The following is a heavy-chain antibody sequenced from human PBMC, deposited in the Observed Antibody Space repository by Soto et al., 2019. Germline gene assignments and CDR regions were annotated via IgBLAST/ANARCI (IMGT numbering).Heavy chain of an antibody. Sequence: SETLSLTREVYYASFNDYNCSWIRQPPGKGLEWIGQINHSGISNYNPSLKSRVTMSVDASKNQLSLTLTSVTAADTAVYYCARHQRFSYDSEIYYNTLFDHRGLGTLVTVSS. J-gene: IGHJ4*02. CDR1: YASFNDYN. CDR2: INHSGIS. CDR3: ARHQRFSYDSEIYYNTLFDH. V-gene: IGHV4-34*01. D-gene: IGHD3-10*01.